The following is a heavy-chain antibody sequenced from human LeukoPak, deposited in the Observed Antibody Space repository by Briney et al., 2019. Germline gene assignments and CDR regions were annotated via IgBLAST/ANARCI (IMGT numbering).Heavy chain of an antibody. CDR3: ARGGSIQLWLSHFDY. Sequence: ASVKVSCKAPGYTFSSYYMHWVRQAPGQGLEWMGIINPSGGSTSYAQKFQGRVTMTRDTSTSTVYMELSSLRSEDTAVYYCARGGSIQLWLSHFDYWGQGTLVTVSS. CDR2: INPSGGST. CDR1: GYTFSSYY. V-gene: IGHV1-46*01. J-gene: IGHJ4*02. D-gene: IGHD5-18*01.